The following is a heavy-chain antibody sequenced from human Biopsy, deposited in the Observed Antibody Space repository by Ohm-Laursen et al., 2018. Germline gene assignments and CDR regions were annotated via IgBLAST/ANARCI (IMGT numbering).Heavy chain of an antibody. CDR1: GGSISDSTYH. CDR2: IYYSGNT. J-gene: IGHJ5*02. Sequence: SQTLSLTCPVSGGSISDSTYHWGWIRQSPGKGLEWIGNIYYSGNTDYSPSLKNRVTISVDTSNNQFSLKLRSVTAADTAMYYFVRGTITVFGFLIMLPGRGGFDPWGQGTPVTVSS. CDR3: VRGTITVFGFLIMLPGRGGFDP. D-gene: IGHD3-3*01. V-gene: IGHV4-39*07.